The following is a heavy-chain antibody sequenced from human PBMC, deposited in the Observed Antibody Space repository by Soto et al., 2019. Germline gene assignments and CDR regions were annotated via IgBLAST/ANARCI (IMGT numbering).Heavy chain of an antibody. Sequence: PSETLSLTCTVSGGSISSYYCSWIRQPPGKGLEWIGYIYYSGITNYNPPLKSRVTISVDKSKIQFSLKLSSVTAADPAVHYCARGLADYDFWRVWFDPWGQGTLVTVSS. CDR1: GGSISSYY. CDR3: ARGLADYDFWRVWFDP. D-gene: IGHD3-3*01. J-gene: IGHJ5*02. CDR2: IYYSGIT. V-gene: IGHV4-59*01.